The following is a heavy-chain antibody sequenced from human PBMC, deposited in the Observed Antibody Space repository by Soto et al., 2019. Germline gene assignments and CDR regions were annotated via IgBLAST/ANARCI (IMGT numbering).Heavy chain of an antibody. Sequence: PGGSLRLSCAASGFTFSDYYMSWIRQAPGKGLEWVSYISSSGSTIYYADSVKGRFTISRDNAKNSLYLQMNSLRAEDTAVYYCARDRACTNGVCYRLDYFDYWGQGTLVTVSS. J-gene: IGHJ4*02. V-gene: IGHV3-11*01. D-gene: IGHD2-8*01. CDR3: ARDRACTNGVCYRLDYFDY. CDR1: GFTFSDYY. CDR2: ISSSGSTI.